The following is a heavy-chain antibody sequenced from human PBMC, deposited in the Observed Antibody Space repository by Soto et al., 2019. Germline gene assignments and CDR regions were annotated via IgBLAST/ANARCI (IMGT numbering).Heavy chain of an antibody. CDR2: INPSGGST. V-gene: IGHV1-46*01. CDR1: GYTFTSYY. CDR3: ARPPYPGCINAVCYPLDY. Sequence: QVQLVQSGAEVKKPGASVKISCKASGYTFTSYYMHWVRQAPGQGLEWMGIINPSGGSTNYEQKLQSRVAMTRDTSTSTVYMELNSLRSADTAVYYCARPPYPGCINAVCYPLDYWGQGTLVTVSS. J-gene: IGHJ4*02. D-gene: IGHD2-8*01.